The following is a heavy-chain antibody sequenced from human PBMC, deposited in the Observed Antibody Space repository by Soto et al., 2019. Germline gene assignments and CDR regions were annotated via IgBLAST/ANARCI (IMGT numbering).Heavy chain of an antibody. V-gene: IGHV4-39*01. CDR3: ARHASYDILTRFDL. J-gene: IGHJ4*02. CDR2: FYYGGST. D-gene: IGHD3-9*01. Sequence: SSETLSLPRTVSGGSISRSSYYWGWIRPSPGKGLEWIGSFYYGGSTFYSPSLKSRVTISVDTSKNQFSLKLTSVTAADTAVYFCARHASYDILTRFDLWGQGNLVTVSS. CDR1: GGSISRSSYY.